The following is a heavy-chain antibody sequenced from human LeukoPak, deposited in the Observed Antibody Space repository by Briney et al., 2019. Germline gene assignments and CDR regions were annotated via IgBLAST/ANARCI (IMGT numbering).Heavy chain of an antibody. CDR1: GGTFSSYA. V-gene: IGHV1-69*04. CDR2: IIPILGIA. CDR3: ARDISEGSSWYGDDWFDP. D-gene: IGHD6-13*01. J-gene: IGHJ5*02. Sequence: SVKVSCKASGGTFSSYAISWVRQAPGQGLEWMGRIIPILGIANYAQKFQGRVTITADKSTSTAYMELSSLRSEDAAVYYCARDISEGSSWYGDDWFDPWGQGTLVTVSS.